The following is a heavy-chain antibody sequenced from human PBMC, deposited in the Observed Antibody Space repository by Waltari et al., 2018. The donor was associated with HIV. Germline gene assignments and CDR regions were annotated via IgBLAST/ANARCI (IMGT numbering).Heavy chain of an antibody. CDR3: AREPSLTTAYDY. CDR1: GYTFTGYY. Sequence: QVQLVQSGAEVKKPGASVKVSCKASGYTFTGYYMHWVRQAPGQGLEWRGWSKPNSGGTNDAQKFQGRVTMTRDTSSSTAYMELTRLRSDDTAVYYWAREPSLTTAYDYWGQGTLVTVSS. J-gene: IGHJ4*02. V-gene: IGHV1-2*02. D-gene: IGHD4-17*01. CDR2: SKPNSGGT.